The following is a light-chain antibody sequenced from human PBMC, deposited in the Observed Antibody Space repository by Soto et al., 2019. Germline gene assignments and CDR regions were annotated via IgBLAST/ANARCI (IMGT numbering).Light chain of an antibody. CDR2: GNI. CDR3: QSYDSSLSGWV. Sequence: QSVLTQPPSVSGAPGQRVTISCTGSSSNIGAGYDVHWYQQLPGTAPKLLIYGNINRPSRVPDRFSGSKSGTSASLAITGLQAEDEADYYCQSYDSSLSGWVFGGGTKVTVL. V-gene: IGLV1-40*01. J-gene: IGLJ2*01. CDR1: SSNIGAGYD.